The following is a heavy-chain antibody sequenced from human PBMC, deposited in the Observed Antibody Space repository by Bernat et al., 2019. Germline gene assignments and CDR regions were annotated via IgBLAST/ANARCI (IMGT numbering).Heavy chain of an antibody. D-gene: IGHD4-17*01. J-gene: IGHJ2*01. CDR2: INHSGST. Sequence: QVQLQQRVAGLLKPSETLSPTCVVYGGSFSGYYWSWIRQPPGKGLVWIGEINHSGSTNYNPTLKSRVTIPVDTSKNQFSLKLSTVHPADTAVYYCAGDDYGDYWYYDRWGRGTLVTVSS. CDR3: AGDDYGDYWYYDR. CDR1: GGSFSGYY. V-gene: IGHV4-34*01.